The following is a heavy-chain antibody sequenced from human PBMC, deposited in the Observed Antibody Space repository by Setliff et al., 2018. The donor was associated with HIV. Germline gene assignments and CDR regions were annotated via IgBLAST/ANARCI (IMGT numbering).Heavy chain of an antibody. V-gene: IGHV4-59*11. CDR3: ARGLRVYDSSGYYYRDYYYYYMDV. J-gene: IGHJ6*03. CDR1: GGSISSHY. CDR2: IYYSGSP. D-gene: IGHD3-22*01. Sequence: NPSETLSLTCTVSGGSISSHYWSWIRQPPGKGLEWIGYIYYSGSPNYNPSLKSRVTISVDTSRNQFSLKLSSVTAADTAVYYCARGLRVYDSSGYYYRDYYYYYMDVWGKGTTVTVS.